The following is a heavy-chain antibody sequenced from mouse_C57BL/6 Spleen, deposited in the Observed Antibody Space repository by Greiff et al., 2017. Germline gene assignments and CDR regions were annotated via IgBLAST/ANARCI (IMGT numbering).Heavy chain of an antibody. CDR2: IRNKANGYTT. V-gene: IGHV7-3*01. CDR3: ARYRTGTGFDD. Sequence: EVKLVESGGGLVQPGGSLSLSCAASGFTFTDYYMSWVRQPPGKALEWLGFIRNKANGYTTEYSASVKGRFTISRDNSQSILYLQMNALRAEDSATYYCARYRTGTGFDDWGQGTTLTVSS. D-gene: IGHD4-1*01. J-gene: IGHJ2*01. CDR1: GFTFTDYY.